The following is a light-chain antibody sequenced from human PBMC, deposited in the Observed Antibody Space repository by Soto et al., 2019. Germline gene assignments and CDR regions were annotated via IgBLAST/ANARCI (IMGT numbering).Light chain of an antibody. CDR3: LQNNSYPVT. J-gene: IGKJ1*01. Sequence: DIQMTQSPSSLSASVGDRVTVTCQASQGIRHDLGWYQQKPGKAPKRLIYAASSLQSGVPSRFSGSGSGTEFTLTISSLQPEDFATYYCLQNNSYPVTFGQGTKVVIK. V-gene: IGKV1-17*01. CDR2: AAS. CDR1: QGIRHD.